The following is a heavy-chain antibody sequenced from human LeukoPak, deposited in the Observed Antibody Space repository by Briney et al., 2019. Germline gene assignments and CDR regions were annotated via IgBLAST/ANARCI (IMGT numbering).Heavy chain of an antibody. CDR1: GGSVSSGDYH. Sequence: SQTLSLTCSVSGGSVSSGDYHWSWIRQPPGKGLEWIGYIHYTGSTNYNPSLKSRVTISLDTSKKYFSLNLTSVTAADTAVYYCARVYGDYLFDYWGQGTLVTVSS. CDR2: IHYTGST. V-gene: IGHV4-61*03. D-gene: IGHD4-17*01. J-gene: IGHJ4*02. CDR3: ARVYGDYLFDY.